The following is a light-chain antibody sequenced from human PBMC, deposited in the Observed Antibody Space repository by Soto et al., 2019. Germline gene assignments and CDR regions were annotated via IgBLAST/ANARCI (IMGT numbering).Light chain of an antibody. Sequence: AIQMTQSPSSLSASVVDRVTITCRASQGIRNELGWYQQKPGKAPKLLIYAASSLQSGVPSRFSGSGSGTYFTLTISSLQPEDFATYYCLQDYNYPRTFGQGTKVDIK. J-gene: IGKJ1*01. CDR3: LQDYNYPRT. V-gene: IGKV1-6*01. CDR1: QGIRNE. CDR2: AAS.